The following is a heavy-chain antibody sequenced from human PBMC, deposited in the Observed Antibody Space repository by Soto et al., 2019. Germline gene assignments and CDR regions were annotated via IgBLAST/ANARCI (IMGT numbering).Heavy chain of an antibody. CDR2: IFSDDGR. J-gene: IGHJ3*02. V-gene: IGHV2-26*01. Sequence: QVTLKESGPVLVKPTETLTLTCTVSGFSLITGPMGVSWIRQPPGKALEWLAHIFSDDGRAYTPSLGSRLSVAKAPSTCQVAPTLDTVVPLHTATYYCGATSSPYFYAPGYPASSEIWGHGIVVPVSP. CDR1: GFSLITGPMG. CDR3: GATSSPYFYAPGYPASSEI. D-gene: IGHD3-10*02.